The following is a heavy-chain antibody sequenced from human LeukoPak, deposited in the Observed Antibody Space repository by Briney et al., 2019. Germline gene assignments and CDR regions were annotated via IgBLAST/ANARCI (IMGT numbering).Heavy chain of an antibody. CDR1: GGTFSSYA. J-gene: IGHJ3*02. CDR2: IIPIFGTA. D-gene: IGHD4-17*01. V-gene: IGHV1-69*13. CDR3: ARGVYGDYVDDAFDI. Sequence: ASVKVSCKASGGTFSSYAISWVRQAPGQGLEWMGGIIPIFGTANYAQKFQGRVTITADESTSTVYMELSSLRSEDTAVYYCARGVYGDYVDDAFDIWGQGTMVTVS.